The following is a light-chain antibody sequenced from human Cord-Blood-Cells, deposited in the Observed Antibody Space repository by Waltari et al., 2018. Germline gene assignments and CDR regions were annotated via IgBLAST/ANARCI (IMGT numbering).Light chain of an antibody. V-gene: IGKV1-39*01. CDR2: GAT. Sequence: DIQMTQSQSSLAASVGDSVIITCRASQSISSYLNWYQQKPGKAPKQLIYGATSLQSGVPLRFSGSGAWTDFTLTIMRLQPEYFATFYCQQSYSTPPWTLGQGTKVDIK. J-gene: IGKJ1*01. CDR3: QQSYSTPPWT. CDR1: QSISSY.